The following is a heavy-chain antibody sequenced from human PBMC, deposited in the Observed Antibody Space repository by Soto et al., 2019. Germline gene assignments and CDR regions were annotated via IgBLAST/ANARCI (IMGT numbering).Heavy chain of an antibody. CDR2: INAGNGNT. CDR1: GYTFTSYA. V-gene: IGHV1-3*01. CDR3: AREYSLAVVAPGY. J-gene: IGHJ4*02. D-gene: IGHD3-22*01. Sequence: ASVKVSCKASGYTFTSYAMHWVRQAPGQRLEWMGWINAGNGNTKYSQKFQGRFTISRDNSKNTLYLQMNSLRREDTSVYYCAREYSLAVVAPGYWGQGILVTVSS.